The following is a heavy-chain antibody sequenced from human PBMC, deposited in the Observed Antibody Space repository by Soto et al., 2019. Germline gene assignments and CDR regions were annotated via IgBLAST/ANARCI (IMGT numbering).Heavy chain of an antibody. V-gene: IGHV4-34*12. CDR2: IIHSEST. CDR3: ARDSDQIGGSYFDY. D-gene: IGHD3-10*01. Sequence: SETLSLTCAVYGGSFSAYYWSWVRQPPGKGLEWIGEIIHSESTKYNPSLKSRVTISVDTSKNQFSLKLSSVTAADTAVYYCARDSDQIGGSYFDYWGQGTLVTVSS. J-gene: IGHJ4*02. CDR1: GGSFSAYY.